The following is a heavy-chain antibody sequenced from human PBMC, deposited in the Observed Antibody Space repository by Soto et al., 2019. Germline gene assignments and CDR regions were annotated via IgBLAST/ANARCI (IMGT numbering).Heavy chain of an antibody. J-gene: IGHJ4*02. V-gene: IGHV3-48*02. Sequence: EVQLVESGGGLVQPGGSLRLSCAASGFTFSSYSMNWVRQAPGKGLEWVSYISSSSSTIYYADSVKGRFTISRDNAKNSLYLQMNSLRDEDTAVYYCARAKYSSSSVGGFDYWCQGTLVTVSS. CDR3: ARAKYSSSSVGGFDY. D-gene: IGHD6-6*01. CDR1: GFTFSSYS. CDR2: ISSSSSTI.